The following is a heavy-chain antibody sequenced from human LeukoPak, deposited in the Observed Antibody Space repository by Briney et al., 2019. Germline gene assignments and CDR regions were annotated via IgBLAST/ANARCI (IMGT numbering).Heavy chain of an antibody. Sequence: GGSLRLSCAASGFTFSDSYMTWIRQAPGKGLEWVSSISSSDSYIYYADSVKGRFTISRDNAKNSLFLQMNSLRAEDTAVYYCARDLLGYNYYYMDVWGKGTTVTVSS. CDR3: ARDLLGYNYYYMDV. CDR1: GFTFSDSY. CDR2: ISSSDSYI. D-gene: IGHD3-16*02. J-gene: IGHJ6*03. V-gene: IGHV3-11*04.